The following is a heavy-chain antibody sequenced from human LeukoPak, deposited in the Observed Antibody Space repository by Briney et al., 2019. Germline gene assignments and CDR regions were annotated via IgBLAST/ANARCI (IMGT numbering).Heavy chain of an antibody. Sequence: QPGGSLRLSCAASEFIFGNYAMSWVRQAPGKGLEWVSAISPTGAGTYYADSVKGLFTISRDNSKNTLYLQMNSLRAEDTAVYYCAKYTERAFDIWGQGTMVTVSS. V-gene: IGHV3-23*01. D-gene: IGHD2-2*02. CDR1: EFIFGNYA. CDR3: AKYTERAFDI. CDR2: ISPTGAGT. J-gene: IGHJ3*02.